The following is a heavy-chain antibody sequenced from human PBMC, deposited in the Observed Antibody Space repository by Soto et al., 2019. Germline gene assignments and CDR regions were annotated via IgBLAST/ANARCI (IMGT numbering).Heavy chain of an antibody. J-gene: IGHJ4*02. CDR1: GFTFSAYA. CDR3: ARQDYNTTWYLNY. D-gene: IGHD1-20*01. CDR2: ISGSAGAT. V-gene: IGHV3-23*01. Sequence: EVQLLESGGGVVQPGGSLRLSCAASGFTFSAYAMTWVRQAPGKGLEWVSVISGSAGATYYEDSVKGRFTISRDNSKNRLYLQKNSLRAEDTAGYYCARQDYNTTWYLNYRGQGTLVTVSS.